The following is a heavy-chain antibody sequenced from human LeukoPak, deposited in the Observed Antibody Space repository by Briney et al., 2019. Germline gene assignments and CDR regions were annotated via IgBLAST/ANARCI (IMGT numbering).Heavy chain of an antibody. CDR3: ARISRGYTYGGDS. CDR1: GGSITNYY. CDR2: SYYTETP. D-gene: IGHD5-18*01. V-gene: IGHV4-59*12. Sequence: SETLSLTCTVSGGSITNYYWTWIRQPPGKGLEWIGYSYYTETPNYNPSLKSRVTISVDTSKNQFSLNLSSVTAADTAVYYCARISRGYTYGGDSWGQGTLATVSS. J-gene: IGHJ4*02.